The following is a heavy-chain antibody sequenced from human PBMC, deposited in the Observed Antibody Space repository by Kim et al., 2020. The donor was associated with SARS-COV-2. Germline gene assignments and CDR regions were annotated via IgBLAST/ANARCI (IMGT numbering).Heavy chain of an antibody. D-gene: IGHD1-1*01. CDR3: AKDKGTVVYFDY. CDR2: ISWDGGST. CDR1: GFTFDDYT. Sequence: GGSLRLSCAASGFTFDDYTMHWVRQAPGKGLEWVSLISWDGGSTYYADSVKGRFTISRDNSKNSLYMQMNSLRTEDTALYYCAKDKGTVVYFDYWGQGTLVTVSA. J-gene: IGHJ4*02. V-gene: IGHV3-43*01.